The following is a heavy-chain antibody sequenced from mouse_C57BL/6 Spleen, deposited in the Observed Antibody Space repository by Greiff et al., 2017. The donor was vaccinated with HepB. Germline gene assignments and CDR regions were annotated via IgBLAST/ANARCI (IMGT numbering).Heavy chain of an antibody. CDR2: INPSTGGT. CDR1: GYSFTGYY. CDR3: ARHDGYYGDYAMDY. Sequence: EVQLQQSGPELVKPGASVKISCKASGYSFTGYYMNWVKQSPEKSLEWIGEINPSTGGTTYNQKFKAKATLTVDKSSSTAYMQLKSLTSEDSAVYYCARHDGYYGDYAMDYWGQGTSVTVSS. J-gene: IGHJ4*01. V-gene: IGHV1-42*01. D-gene: IGHD2-3*01.